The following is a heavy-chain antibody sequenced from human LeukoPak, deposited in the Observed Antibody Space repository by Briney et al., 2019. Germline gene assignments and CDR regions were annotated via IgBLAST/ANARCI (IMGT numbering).Heavy chain of an antibody. D-gene: IGHD3-3*01. V-gene: IGHV3-21*01. CDR2: VSSSSSYI. CDR3: ARAYDFWSGTYYFDY. J-gene: IGHJ4*02. Sequence: GGSLRLSCAASGFTFSSYSMNWVRQAPGKGLEWVSSVSSSSSYIYYADSVKGRFTISRDNAKNSLYLQMNSLRAEDTAVYYCARAYDFWSGTYYFDYWGQGTLVTVSS. CDR1: GFTFSSYS.